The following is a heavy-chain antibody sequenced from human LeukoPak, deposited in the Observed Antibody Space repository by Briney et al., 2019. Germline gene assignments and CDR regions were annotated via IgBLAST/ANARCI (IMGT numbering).Heavy chain of an antibody. Sequence: ASAKVSCKASVYTFTSYGISWVRQAPGQGLEWMGWISAYNGNTNYAQKLQGRVTMTTDTSTRTAYMEPRSLTADATDVYYCARIITFGGVIVIPGAFDIWGQGTMVTVSS. D-gene: IGHD3-16*02. J-gene: IGHJ3*02. CDR2: ISAYNGNT. CDR3: ARIITFGGVIVIPGAFDI. CDR1: VYTFTSYG. V-gene: IGHV1-18*01.